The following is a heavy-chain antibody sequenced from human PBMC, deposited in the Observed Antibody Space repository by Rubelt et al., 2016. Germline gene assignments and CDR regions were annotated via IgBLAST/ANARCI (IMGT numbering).Heavy chain of an antibody. V-gene: IGHV4-39*01. D-gene: IGHD3-3*01. CDR1: GGSISSSTYY. Sequence: QLQLQESGPGLVKPSETLSLTCTVSGGSISSSTYYWGWIRQPPRKGLEWIGSIYHSGCTYYNPSLTGAVTLSVDTSKNQCSLNLSSVTAADTAVYYCARRIFGVSPYFDYWGQGTLVTVSS. CDR3: ARRIFGVSPYFDY. J-gene: IGHJ4*02. CDR2: IYHSGCT.